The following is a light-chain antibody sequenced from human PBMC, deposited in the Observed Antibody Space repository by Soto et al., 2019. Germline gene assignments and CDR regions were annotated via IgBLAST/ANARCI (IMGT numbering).Light chain of an antibody. CDR2: GAS. J-gene: IGKJ1*01. Sequence: EIVMTQSPATLSLSPGERATLSCRASRSVSTKLVWYQHKPGQPPRLLISGASARATGIPDRFSGSGSGTEFTLPIASLQSEDFAVYYCQQSDNWPPTFGQGTKVAIK. CDR1: RSVSTK. V-gene: IGKV3-15*01. CDR3: QQSDNWPPT.